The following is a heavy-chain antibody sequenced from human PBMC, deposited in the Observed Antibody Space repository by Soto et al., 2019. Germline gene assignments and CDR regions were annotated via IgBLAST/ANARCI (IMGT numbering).Heavy chain of an antibody. J-gene: IGHJ6*02. Sequence: PGEELTLSCTVAGYRVTGYSIGWVRQLPGKGLEWMGIIYPGDSDTRDSPSFQGQVTISADKSISTAYLQWSSLKASDTAMYYCARQPNRYGMDVWGQGTTVTVS. CDR1: GYRVTGYS. CDR3: ARQPNRYGMDV. V-gene: IGHV5-51*01. CDR2: IYPGDSDT.